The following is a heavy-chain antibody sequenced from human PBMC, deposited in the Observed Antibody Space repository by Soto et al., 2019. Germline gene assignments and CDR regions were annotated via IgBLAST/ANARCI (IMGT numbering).Heavy chain of an antibody. CDR2: IGTAGDT. CDR1: GFTFSSYD. Sequence: LRLSCAASGFTFSSYDMHWVRQASGKGLEWVSAIGTAGDTYYPGSVKGRFTISRENAKNSLYLQMNSLRAGDTAVYYCARSMAVAGTGAFDIWGQGTMVTVSS. V-gene: IGHV3-13*01. D-gene: IGHD6-19*01. J-gene: IGHJ3*02. CDR3: ARSMAVAGTGAFDI.